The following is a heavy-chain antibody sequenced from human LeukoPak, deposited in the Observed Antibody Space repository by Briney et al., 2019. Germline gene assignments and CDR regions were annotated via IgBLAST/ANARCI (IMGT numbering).Heavy chain of an antibody. Sequence: PSETLSLTCTVSGGPISIHYWSWIRQPPGKGLEWIGYIYTVGTTSYNPSLKSRVTISKDTSQNQFSLKLSSVTAADTAVYYCARGPTVKYFDYWGQGTLVTVSS. D-gene: IGHD4-17*01. CDR2: IYTVGTT. V-gene: IGHV4-4*09. J-gene: IGHJ4*02. CDR3: ARGPTVKYFDY. CDR1: GGPISIHY.